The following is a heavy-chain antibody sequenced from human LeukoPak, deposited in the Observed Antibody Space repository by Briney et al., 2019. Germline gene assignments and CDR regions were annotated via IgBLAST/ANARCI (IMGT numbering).Heavy chain of an antibody. J-gene: IGHJ4*02. CDR1: GFTFSSYE. D-gene: IGHD2-2*03. Sequence: PGGSLRLSCAASGFTFSSYEMNWVRQAPGKGLEWVSGIGGSGTRTYYADSVKGRFTISRDNSKNTLHLQMNSLRDEDTAVYYCAKDSHWILFDDWGQGTLVTVSS. CDR3: AKDSHWILFDD. V-gene: IGHV3-23*01. CDR2: IGGSGTRT.